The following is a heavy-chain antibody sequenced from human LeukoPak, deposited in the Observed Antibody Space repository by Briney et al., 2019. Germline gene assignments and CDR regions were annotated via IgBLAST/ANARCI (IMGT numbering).Heavy chain of an antibody. V-gene: IGHV4-34*01. D-gene: IGHD4-23*01. Sequence: NPSETLSLTCAVYGGSFSGYYWSWIRQPPGKGLEWIGEINHSGSTNYTPSLKSRVTISVDTSKNQFSLKLSSVTAADTAVYYCARVRPTVVGYDAFDIWGQGTMVTVSS. CDR2: INHSGST. CDR3: ARVRPTVVGYDAFDI. J-gene: IGHJ3*02. CDR1: GGSFSGYY.